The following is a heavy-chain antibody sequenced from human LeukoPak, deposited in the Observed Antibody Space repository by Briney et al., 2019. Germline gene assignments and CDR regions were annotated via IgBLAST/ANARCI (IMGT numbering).Heavy chain of an antibody. J-gene: IGHJ4*02. D-gene: IGHD6-6*01. CDR1: GYTFTSYG. CDR3: ARDLGYSSSSATPLDY. CDR2: ISAYNGET. V-gene: IGHV1-18*01. Sequence: GASVKVSCKASGYTFTSYGISWVRQAPGQGLEWMAWISAYNGETNYAQKLQGRVTMTTDTSTSTAYMELRSLRSDDTAIFYCARDLGYSSSSATPLDYWGQGTLVTVSS.